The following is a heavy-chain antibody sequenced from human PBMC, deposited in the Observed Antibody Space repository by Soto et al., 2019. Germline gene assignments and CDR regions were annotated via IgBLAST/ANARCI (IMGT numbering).Heavy chain of an antibody. J-gene: IGHJ4*02. Sequence: SETLSLTCTVSGGSISSSSYYWGWIRQPPGKGLEWIGSIYYSGSTYYNPSLKSRVTISVGTSKNQFSLKLSSVTAADTAVYYCARERLNYYDSSGPGWGQGTLVTVSS. CDR3: ARERLNYYDSSGPG. CDR2: IYYSGST. CDR1: GGSISSSSYY. V-gene: IGHV4-39*02. D-gene: IGHD3-22*01.